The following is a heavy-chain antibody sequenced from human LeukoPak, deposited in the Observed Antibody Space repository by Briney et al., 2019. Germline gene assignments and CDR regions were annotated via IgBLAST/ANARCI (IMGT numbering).Heavy chain of an antibody. V-gene: IGHV3-21*04. CDR1: GFTFSRYN. D-gene: IGHD3-10*01. CDR3: AKDYGY. Sequence: GGSLRLSCAASGFTFSRYNMNWFRQAPGKGLERVSSISSSSSYIFYADSVKGRFTISRDNSKNTLYLQMNSLRAEDTAVYYCAKDYGYWGQGTLVTVSS. J-gene: IGHJ4*02. CDR2: ISSSSSYI.